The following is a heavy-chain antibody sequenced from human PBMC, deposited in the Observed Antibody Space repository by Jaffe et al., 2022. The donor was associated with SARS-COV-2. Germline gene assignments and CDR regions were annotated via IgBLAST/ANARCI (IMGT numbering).Heavy chain of an antibody. D-gene: IGHD3-10*01. CDR2: ISSSSSYI. CDR1: GFTFSSYS. Sequence: EVQLVESGGGLVKPGGSLRLSCAASGFTFSSYSMNWVRQAPGKGLEWVSSISSSSSYIYYADSVKGRFTISRDNAKNSLYLQMNSLRAEDTAVYYCARDRFGGGAATLDYWGQGTLVTVSS. J-gene: IGHJ4*02. V-gene: IGHV3-21*01. CDR3: ARDRFGGGAATLDY.